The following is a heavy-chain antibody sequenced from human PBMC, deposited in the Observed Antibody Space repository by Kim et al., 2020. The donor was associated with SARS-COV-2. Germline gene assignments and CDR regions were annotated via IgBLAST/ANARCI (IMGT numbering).Heavy chain of an antibody. CDR2: T. D-gene: IGHD3-10*01. Sequence: TNYHPSLKSRVTITVDTSKNQFSLKMSSVTAADTAVYYCARHLWGDAFDIWGQGTMVTVSS. J-gene: IGHJ3*02. V-gene: IGHV4-61*07. CDR3: ARHLWGDAFDI.